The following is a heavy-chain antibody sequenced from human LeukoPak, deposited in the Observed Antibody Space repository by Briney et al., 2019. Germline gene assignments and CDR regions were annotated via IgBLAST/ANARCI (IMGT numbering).Heavy chain of an antibody. V-gene: IGHV4-59*01. CDR2: IYYSGST. D-gene: IGHD6-6*01. CDR1: GGSISSNY. Sequence: PSETLSLTCSVSGGSISSNYWSWIRQPPGKGLEWIGYIYYSGSTNYNPSLKSRVIISVDTSKNQFSLKLSSVTAADTAVYYCARTTRLGSSSWFDPWGQGTLVTVSS. J-gene: IGHJ5*02. CDR3: ARTTRLGSSSWFDP.